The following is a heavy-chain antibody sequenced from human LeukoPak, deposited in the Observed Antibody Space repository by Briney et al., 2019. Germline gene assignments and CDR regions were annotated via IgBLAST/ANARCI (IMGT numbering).Heavy chain of an antibody. CDR1: GYTFTSYG. CDR2: ISAYNGNT. Sequence: ASVKVSCKASGYTFTSYGISWVRQAPGQGLEWMGRISAYNGNTNYAQKLQGRVTMTTDTSTSTAYMELRSLRSDDTAVYYCARDLCRGYYDSSGCAFDIWGQGTMVTVSS. J-gene: IGHJ3*02. CDR3: ARDLCRGYYDSSGCAFDI. V-gene: IGHV1-18*01. D-gene: IGHD3-22*01.